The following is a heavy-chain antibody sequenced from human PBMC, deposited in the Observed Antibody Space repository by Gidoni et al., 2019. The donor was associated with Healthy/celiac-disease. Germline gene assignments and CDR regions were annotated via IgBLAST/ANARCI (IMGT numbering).Heavy chain of an antibody. V-gene: IGHV3-73*02. CDR1: GFTFSGSA. D-gene: IGHD3-22*01. Sequence: EVQLVESGGGLVQPGGSLKLSCAASGFTFSGSAMHWVRQASGKGLEWVGRIRSKANSYATAYAASVKGRFTISRDDSKNTAYLQMNSLKTEDTAVYYCTRLYDSSGYYYRGDYWGQGTLVTVSS. CDR2: IRSKANSYAT. CDR3: TRLYDSSGYYYRGDY. J-gene: IGHJ4*02.